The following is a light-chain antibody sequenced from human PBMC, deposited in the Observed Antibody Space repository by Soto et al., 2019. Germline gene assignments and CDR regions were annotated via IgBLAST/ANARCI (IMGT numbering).Light chain of an antibody. V-gene: IGLV2-14*03. J-gene: IGLJ2*01. Sequence: QSALTQPASVSGSPGQSITISCTGTSIDVGGYNYVSWYQQHPGKAPKLMIYAVTDRPSGISDRFSGSKSGNTASLTISGLQAEDEADYYCSAYTSSSTYVIFGGGTKLTV. CDR2: AVT. CDR3: SAYTSSSTYVI. CDR1: SIDVGGYNY.